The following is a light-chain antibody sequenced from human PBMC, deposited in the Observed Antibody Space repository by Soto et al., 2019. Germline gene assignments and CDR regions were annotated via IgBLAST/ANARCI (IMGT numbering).Light chain of an antibody. CDR1: SSNIGAGYD. J-gene: IGLJ2*01. CDR3: QSYDSSDVV. V-gene: IGLV1-40*01. Sequence: QSVLTQPPSVSGAPGQRVTISCTGSSSNIGAGYDVHWYQQLPGTAPKLLIYGNSNRPSGVPDRFSGSKSGTSASLAITGLQAEDEADYYCQSYDSSDVVFGGGIKVTVL. CDR2: GNS.